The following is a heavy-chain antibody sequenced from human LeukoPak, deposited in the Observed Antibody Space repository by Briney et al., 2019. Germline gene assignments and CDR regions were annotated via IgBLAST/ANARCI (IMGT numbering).Heavy chain of an antibody. CDR3: AKALAPLPSLYLFDY. Sequence: PGGSLRLSCAASGFTFSTYDMSWVRQAPGKGLEWVSSISDSDGSTYYADSVKGRFTISRDNSKNTLYLQMNSLRAEDTAVYYCAKALAPLPSLYLFDYWGQGTLVTVSS. D-gene: IGHD3-16*01. V-gene: IGHV3-23*01. CDR1: GFTFSTYD. CDR2: ISDSDGST. J-gene: IGHJ4*02.